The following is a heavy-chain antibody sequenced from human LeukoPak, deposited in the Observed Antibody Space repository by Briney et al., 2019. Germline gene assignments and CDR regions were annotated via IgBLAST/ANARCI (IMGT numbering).Heavy chain of an antibody. CDR3: ARGGLYDSSGNDAFDI. Sequence: SVKVSCKASGGTFSSYAISWVRQAPGQGLEWMGGIIPIFGTANYAQKFQGRVTITTDESTSTAYMELSSLRSEDTAVYYCARGGLYDSSGNDAFDIWGQGTMVTVSS. J-gene: IGHJ3*02. CDR1: GGTFSSYA. D-gene: IGHD3-22*01. CDR2: IIPIFGTA. V-gene: IGHV1-69*05.